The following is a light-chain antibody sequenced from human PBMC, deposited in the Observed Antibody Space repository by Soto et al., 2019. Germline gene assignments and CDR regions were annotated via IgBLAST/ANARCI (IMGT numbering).Light chain of an antibody. V-gene: IGKV3-11*01. Sequence: EIVLTQSPATLSLSPGERATLSCRASQSVNSYLAWYQQKPGQGPRLLIYDASNRATGIPARFSGSGSGTDFTLTISSLAPEDFAVYYCQQRSNWPALTFGGGNKVEIK. CDR2: DAS. J-gene: IGKJ4*01. CDR1: QSVNSY. CDR3: QQRSNWPALT.